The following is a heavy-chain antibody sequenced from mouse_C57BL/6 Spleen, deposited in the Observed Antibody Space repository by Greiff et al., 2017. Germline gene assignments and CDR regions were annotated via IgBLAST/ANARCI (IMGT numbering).Heavy chain of an antibody. V-gene: IGHV5-17*01. CDR2: ISSGSSTI. J-gene: IGHJ3*01. D-gene: IGHD2-4*01. Sequence: DVQLVESGGGLVKPGGSLKLSCAASGFTFSDYGMHWVRQAPEKGLEWVAYISSGSSTIYYADTVKGRFTISRDNAKNTLFLQMTSLRSEDTAMYYCARGLQAWFAYWGQGTLVTVSA. CDR1: GFTFSDYG. CDR3: ARGLQAWFAY.